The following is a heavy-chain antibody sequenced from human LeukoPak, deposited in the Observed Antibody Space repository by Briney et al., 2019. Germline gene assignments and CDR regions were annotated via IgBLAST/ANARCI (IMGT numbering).Heavy chain of an antibody. CDR1: GDSISSNSAA. Sequence: SQTLSLTCDISGDSISSNSAAWNWIRQSPSRGLEWLGRTYYRSKWYNDYAVSVKSRITINPDTSKNQFSLQLNSVTPEDTAVYYCATHNWNYKAFDYWGQGTLVTVSS. J-gene: IGHJ4*02. CDR3: ATHNWNYKAFDY. D-gene: IGHD1-7*01. CDR2: TYYRSKWYN. V-gene: IGHV6-1*01.